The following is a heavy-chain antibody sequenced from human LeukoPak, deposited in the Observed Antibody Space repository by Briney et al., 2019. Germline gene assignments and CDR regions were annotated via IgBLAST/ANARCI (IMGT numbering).Heavy chain of an antibody. J-gene: IGHJ3*02. CDR3: ARGHNWNDRGAFDI. CDR1: GFTVSSNY. CDR2: IYSGGST. Sequence: GGSLRVSCAASGFTVSSNYMSWVRQAPGKGLEWVSSIYSGGSTYYADSVKGRFTISRDSSKNTLYLQKSSLRAEDTAVYYCARGHNWNDRGAFDIWGQGTMVTVSS. V-gene: IGHV3-53*01. D-gene: IGHD1-1*01.